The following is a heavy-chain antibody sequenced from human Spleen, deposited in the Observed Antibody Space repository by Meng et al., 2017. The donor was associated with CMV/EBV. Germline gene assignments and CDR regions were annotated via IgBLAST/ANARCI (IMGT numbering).Heavy chain of an antibody. J-gene: IGHJ4*02. D-gene: IGHD3-3*01. Sequence: GESLKISCAASGFTFSSYGMHWVRQAPGKGLEWVAFIRYDGSNKYYADSVKGRFTIPRDNSKNTLYLQMNSLRAEDTAVYYCAKDVITIFGVPDHFDYWGQGTLVTVSS. V-gene: IGHV3-30*02. CDR3: AKDVITIFGVPDHFDY. CDR1: GFTFSSYG. CDR2: IRYDGSNK.